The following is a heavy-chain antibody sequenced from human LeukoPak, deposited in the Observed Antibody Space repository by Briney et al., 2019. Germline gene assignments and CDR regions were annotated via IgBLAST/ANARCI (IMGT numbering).Heavy chain of an antibody. CDR1: GFSFNNNA. V-gene: IGHV3-23*01. CDR3: ARERGSTNSYPLPIYY. Sequence: GGSLRLSCAASGFSFNNNAMGWVRQAPGKGLEWVSGVLGGGGATYYADSVKGRFTISRDNSMNTVYLQRTSLTAEDTAVYYCARERGSTNSYPLPIYYWGQGTLVTVSS. CDR2: VLGGGGAT. J-gene: IGHJ4*02. D-gene: IGHD6-13*01.